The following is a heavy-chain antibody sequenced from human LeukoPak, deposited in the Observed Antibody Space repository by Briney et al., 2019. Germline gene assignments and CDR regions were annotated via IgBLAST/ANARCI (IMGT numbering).Heavy chain of an antibody. D-gene: IGHD3-10*01. Sequence: GASVKVSCKASGYTFTVYYLHWVRQAPGQGLEWMGSINLNNGGTNYAQRFQGGVTLTRDTPISTAYMELGSLRSDDTAVYYCARVRGSSGSYFPYWGQGTLVTVSS. CDR1: GYTFTVYY. V-gene: IGHV1-2*02. CDR2: INLNNGGT. J-gene: IGHJ4*02. CDR3: ARVRGSSGSYFPY.